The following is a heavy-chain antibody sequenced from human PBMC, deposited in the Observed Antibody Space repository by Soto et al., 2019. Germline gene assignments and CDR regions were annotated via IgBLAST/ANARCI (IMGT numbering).Heavy chain of an antibody. CDR3: ARYGTRADW. D-gene: IGHD1-1*01. V-gene: IGHV3-48*03. CDR1: GFTFRNYE. Sequence: EVQLVESGGGFVQHGGSLRLSCAASGFTFRNYEMNWVRKAPGKGLEWISYISSSGITTYYADFAAGRFTISRDNAKESLYLLLNSLRVEDTAVYYCARYGTRADWWGLGTQVTVSS. CDR2: ISSSGITT. J-gene: IGHJ4*02.